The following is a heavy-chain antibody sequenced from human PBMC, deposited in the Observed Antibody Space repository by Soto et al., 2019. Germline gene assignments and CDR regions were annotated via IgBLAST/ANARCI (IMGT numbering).Heavy chain of an antibody. CDR2: IYYSGST. V-gene: IGHV4-59*01. Sequence: ETLSLTCTVSGGSISSYYWSWIRQPPGKGLEWIGYIYYSGSTNYNPSLKSRVTISVDTSKNQFSLRLSSVTAADTAVYYCARDRDFWSGYYRTYGMDVWGQGTTVTVSS. J-gene: IGHJ6*02. CDR1: GGSISSYY. CDR3: ARDRDFWSGYYRTYGMDV. D-gene: IGHD3-3*01.